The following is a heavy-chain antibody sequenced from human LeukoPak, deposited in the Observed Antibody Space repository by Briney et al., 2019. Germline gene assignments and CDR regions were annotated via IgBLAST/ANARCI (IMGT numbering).Heavy chain of an antibody. CDR3: AKNRGDITSSRVGCDY. V-gene: IGHV3-23*01. CDR1: GFTFSNYA. J-gene: IGHJ4*02. D-gene: IGHD2-15*01. Sequence: GGSLRLSCAASGFTFSNYAMTWVRQVPGKGLEWVSIISGSGGSTYYADSVKGRFTISRDNPKNTLYLQTNTLRAEDTAVYYCAKNRGDITSSRVGCDYWGQGALVTVSS. CDR2: ISGSGGST.